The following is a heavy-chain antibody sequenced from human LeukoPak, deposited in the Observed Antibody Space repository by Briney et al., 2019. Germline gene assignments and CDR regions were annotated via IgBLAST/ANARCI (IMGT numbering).Heavy chain of an antibody. J-gene: IGHJ6*02. CDR3: ARRAGYSSPRGYYYGMDV. CDR2: TYYSGST. V-gene: IGHV4-59*08. D-gene: IGHD6-13*01. Sequence: SETLSLTCTVSGGSISSYYWSWIRQPPGKGLEWIGYTYYSGSTNYNPSLKSRVTISVDTSKNQFSLKLSSVTAADTAVYYCARRAGYSSPRGYYYGMDVWGQGTTVTVSS. CDR1: GGSISSYY.